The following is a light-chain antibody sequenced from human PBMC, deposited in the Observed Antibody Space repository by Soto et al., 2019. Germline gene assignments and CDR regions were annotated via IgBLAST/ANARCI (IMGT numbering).Light chain of an antibody. Sequence: EIVLTPSRGTLSVSPGERATLSCMASQSVSSNLAWYQQKPGQAPRLLIYGASTRATGIPARFSGSGSGTEFTLTISSLQSEDFAVYYCQQYNNWPPITFGQGTRLEI. CDR2: GAS. J-gene: IGKJ5*01. CDR3: QQYNNWPPIT. V-gene: IGKV3-15*01. CDR1: QSVSSN.